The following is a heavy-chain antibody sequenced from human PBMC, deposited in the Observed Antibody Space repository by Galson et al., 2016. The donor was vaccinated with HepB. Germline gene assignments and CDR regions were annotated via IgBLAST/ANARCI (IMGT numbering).Heavy chain of an antibody. CDR3: NLYYYDSSGYRFDY. J-gene: IGHJ4*02. V-gene: IGHV2-70*04. Sequence: PALVKPTQTLTLTCTISGFSLSSSTMRVSWIRQPPGKALEWLARIDWVNDKFYSTSLKTRLTISKDTSRNQVVLTMTNMDPVDTATYYCNLYYYDSSGYRFDYWGQGTLVTVSS. D-gene: IGHD3-22*01. CDR1: GFSLSSSTMR. CDR2: IDWVNDK.